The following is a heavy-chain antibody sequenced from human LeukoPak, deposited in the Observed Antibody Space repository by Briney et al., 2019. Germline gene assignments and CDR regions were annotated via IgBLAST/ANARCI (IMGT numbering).Heavy chain of an antibody. CDR2: IKHDGSNK. J-gene: IGHJ5*02. D-gene: IGHD3-22*01. Sequence: GGSLRLSCAASGFTFSGYWMSWVRQAPGKGLEWVANIKHDGSNKCYVDSVKGRFTISRDNAKNSLYLQMNSLRVEDTAVYYCARDQKTTYYYDSSGYYRHNWFDPWGQGTLVTVSS. CDR1: GFTFSGYW. V-gene: IGHV3-7*01. CDR3: ARDQKTTYYYDSSGYYRHNWFDP.